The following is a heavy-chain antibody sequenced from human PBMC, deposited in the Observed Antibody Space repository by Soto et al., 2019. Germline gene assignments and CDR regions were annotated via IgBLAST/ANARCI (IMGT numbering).Heavy chain of an antibody. V-gene: IGHV3-30*18. D-gene: IGHD2-8*02. CDR1: GFTFSSGA. J-gene: IGHJ4*02. CDR3: VKDRSDTWSFDY. Sequence: QVQLVECGGGVVQPGRSLRLSCVASGFTFSSGAMHWVRQVPGKGLEWLAVVTHDGSLYPYADSVKGRFSISRDNSRKTLYLQMNSLRPEDTAVYYCVKDRSDTWSFDYWGQGTLVTVSS. CDR2: VTHDGSLY.